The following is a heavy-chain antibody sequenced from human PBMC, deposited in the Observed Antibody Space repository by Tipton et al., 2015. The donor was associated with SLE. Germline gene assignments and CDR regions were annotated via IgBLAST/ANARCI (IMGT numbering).Heavy chain of an antibody. CDR1: GFTVSSNY. CDR2: IYSGGST. V-gene: IGHV3-66*02. Sequence: SLRLSCAASGFTVSSNYMSWVRQAPGKGLEWVSVIYSGGSTYYADSVKGRFTISRDNSKNTLYLQMNSLRAEDTAVYYCAREGVRYDSSGYYHAFDIWGQGTMVTVSS. CDR3: AREGVRYDSSGYYHAFDI. D-gene: IGHD3-22*01. J-gene: IGHJ3*02.